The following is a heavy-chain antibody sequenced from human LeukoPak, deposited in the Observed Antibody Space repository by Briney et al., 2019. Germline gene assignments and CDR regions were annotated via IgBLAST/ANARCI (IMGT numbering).Heavy chain of an antibody. D-gene: IGHD3-22*01. CDR3: ARLDDYYDSSGYHN. J-gene: IGHJ4*02. CDR1: GGSFSGYY. Sequence: SETLSLTCAVYGGSFSGYYWSWIRQPPGKGLEWIGEINHSGSTNYNPSLKSRVTISVDTPENQFSLKLSSVTAADTAVYYCARLDDYYDSSGYHNWGQGTLVTVSS. CDR2: INHSGST. V-gene: IGHV4-34*01.